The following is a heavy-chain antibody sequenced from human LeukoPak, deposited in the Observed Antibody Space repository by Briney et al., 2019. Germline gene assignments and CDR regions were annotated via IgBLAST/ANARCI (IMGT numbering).Heavy chain of an antibody. CDR2: ISWNSGSI. CDR1: GFTFDDYA. V-gene: IGHV3-9*01. D-gene: IGHD3-10*01. J-gene: IGHJ6*03. CDR3: AREGRKSRGVDIIRKKETGYYYMDV. Sequence: GGSLRLSCAACGFTFDDYAMHWVRQAPGKGLEWVSGISWNSGSIDYADSAKGRFTISRDNAKNSLYLQMTSQRAEDTAVYYGAREGRKSRGVDIIRKKETGYYYMDVWGKGTTVTVSS.